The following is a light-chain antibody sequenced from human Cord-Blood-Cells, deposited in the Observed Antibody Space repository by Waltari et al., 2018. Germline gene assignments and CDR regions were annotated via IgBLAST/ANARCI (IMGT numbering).Light chain of an antibody. V-gene: IGLV2-23*02. CDR3: CSYAGSSTYV. CDR2: EVS. CDR1: SSDVGSYNL. J-gene: IGLJ1*01. Sequence: QSALTQPASVSGSPGQPITIPCTGTSSDVGSYNLVSWYQQHPGKAHKLMIYEVSKRPSGVSNRFSGSKSGNTASLTISGLQAEDEADYYCCSYAGSSTYVFGTGTKVTVL.